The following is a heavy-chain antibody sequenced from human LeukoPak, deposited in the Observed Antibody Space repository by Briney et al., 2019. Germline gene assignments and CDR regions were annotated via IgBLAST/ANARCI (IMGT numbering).Heavy chain of an antibody. Sequence: ASVKVSCKASGYIFTDYYMHWVRQAPGQELGWMGWINPNSGGTNYAQKFQGRVTMTRDTSISTAYMELSRLRSDDTAVYYCARDTDSSGWYWFHWGQGTLVTVSS. D-gene: IGHD6-19*01. CDR2: INPNSGGT. CDR3: ARDTDSSGWYWFH. CDR1: GYIFTDYY. V-gene: IGHV1-2*02. J-gene: IGHJ4*02.